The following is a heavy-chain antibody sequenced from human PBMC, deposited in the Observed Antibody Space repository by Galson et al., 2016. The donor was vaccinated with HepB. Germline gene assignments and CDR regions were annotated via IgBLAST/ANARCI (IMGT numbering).Heavy chain of an antibody. CDR2: IPSDESTQ. CDR1: GFTFSSYA. J-gene: IGHJ4*02. CDR3: ARGVAYSTTRRSDY. V-gene: IGHV3-30-3*01. Sequence: SLRLSCAASGFTFSSYAMDWVCQAPGKRLEWVAVIPSDESTQDYGHSLKGRVTITRANSKNTVYLQMTSLRAEDTAVYYCARGVAYSTTRRSDYWGQGTLVTVSS. D-gene: IGHD2-21*01.